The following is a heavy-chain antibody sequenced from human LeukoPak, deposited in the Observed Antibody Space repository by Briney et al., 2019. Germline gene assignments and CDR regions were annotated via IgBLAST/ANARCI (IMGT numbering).Heavy chain of an antibody. CDR1: GFTVSSNY. D-gene: IGHD3-16*01. V-gene: IGHV3-53*01. CDR2: IYSGGST. CDR3: ARHGPSYYFDY. J-gene: IGHJ4*02. Sequence: GGSLRLSCAASGFTVSSNYMSWVRQAPGKGLEWVSVIYSGGSTYYADSVKGRFTISRDNSKNTLYLQMNSLRTEDTAAYYCARHGPSYYFDYWGQGTLVTVSS.